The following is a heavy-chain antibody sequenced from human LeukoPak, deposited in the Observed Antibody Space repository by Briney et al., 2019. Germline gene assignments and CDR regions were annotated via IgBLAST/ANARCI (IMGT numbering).Heavy chain of an antibody. J-gene: IGHJ6*02. CDR2: ISSSGSTI. CDR1: GFTFSDYY. Sequence: GGSLRLSCAASGFTFSDYYMSWIRQAPGKGLEWVSYISSSGSTIYYADSVKGRFTISRDNAKSSLYLQMNSLRAEDTAVYYCARDPEYSSSWYGGSYYYYGMDVWGQGTTVTVSS. CDR3: ARDPEYSSSWYGGSYYYYGMDV. D-gene: IGHD6-13*01. V-gene: IGHV3-11*01.